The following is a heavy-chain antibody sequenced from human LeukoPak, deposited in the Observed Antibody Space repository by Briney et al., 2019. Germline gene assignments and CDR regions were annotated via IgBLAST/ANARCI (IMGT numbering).Heavy chain of an antibody. CDR2: TYYSGST. D-gene: IGHD4-23*01. V-gene: IGHV4-30-4*01. Sequence: SQTLSLTCTVSGGSISSGDYYWSWIRQPPGTGLEWIGYTYYSGSTYYNPSLKSRVTISVDTSKNQFSLKLSSVTAADTAVYYCARDLLNEGNHLDYWGQGTLVTVSS. J-gene: IGHJ4*02. CDR3: ARDLLNEGNHLDY. CDR1: GGSISSGDYY.